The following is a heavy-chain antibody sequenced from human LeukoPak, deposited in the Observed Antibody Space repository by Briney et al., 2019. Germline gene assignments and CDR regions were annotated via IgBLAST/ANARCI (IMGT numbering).Heavy chain of an antibody. CDR2: ISGSGGST. Sequence: PGGSLRLSCAASGFTFSSYGMSWVRQAPGKGLEWVSAISGSGGSTYYADSVKGRFTISRDNSKNTLYLQMNSLRAEDTAVYYCARVLGYCSSTSCSGAAGVWGKGTTVTISS. CDR3: ARVLGYCSSTSCSGAAGV. J-gene: IGHJ6*04. CDR1: GFTFSSYG. V-gene: IGHV3-23*01. D-gene: IGHD2-2*01.